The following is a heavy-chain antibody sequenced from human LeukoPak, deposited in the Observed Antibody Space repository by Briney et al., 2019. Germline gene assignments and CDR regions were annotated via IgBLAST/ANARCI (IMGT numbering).Heavy chain of an antibody. CDR2: ISASGAGT. J-gene: IGHJ5*01. V-gene: IGHV3-23*01. CDR1: GFRFSSYT. CDR3: AKLTDS. Sequence: GGSLRLSCAASGFRFSSYTMTWVRQTPGKGLEWVSDISASGAGTYYADSVKGRFTISRDSSKNMLYLQMSSLGADDTAVYYCAKLTDSWGQGTLVSVSS.